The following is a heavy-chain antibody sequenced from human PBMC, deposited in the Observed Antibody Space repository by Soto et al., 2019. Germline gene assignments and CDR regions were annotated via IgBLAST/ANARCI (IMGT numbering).Heavy chain of an antibody. V-gene: IGHV1-69*02. CDR3: AGISSNDY. CDR1: GGTFSSYT. J-gene: IGHJ4*02. CDR2: IIPILGIA. D-gene: IGHD3-3*02. Sequence: QVQLVQSGAEVKKPGSSVKVSCKASGGTFSSYTISWVRQAPGQGLEWMGRIIPILGIANYAQKFKGRVTITADKSTSTAYMERSSLRSADTAVYYCAGISSNDYWGQGTLVTVSS.